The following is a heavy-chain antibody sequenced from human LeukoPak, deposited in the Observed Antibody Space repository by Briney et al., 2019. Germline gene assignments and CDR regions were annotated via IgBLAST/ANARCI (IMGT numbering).Heavy chain of an antibody. CDR3: ARRRLRFHPGFDP. Sequence: SETLSLTCAVYGGSFSAFFWSWIRQSPGKGLEWIGEISHNGTTNYSPSLKSRITISVDSSKNQFSLHVKSVTAADTAVYYCARRRLRFHPGFDPWGQGTLVTVSS. D-gene: IGHD3-3*01. CDR2: ISHNGTT. CDR1: GGSFSAFF. V-gene: IGHV4-34*01. J-gene: IGHJ5*02.